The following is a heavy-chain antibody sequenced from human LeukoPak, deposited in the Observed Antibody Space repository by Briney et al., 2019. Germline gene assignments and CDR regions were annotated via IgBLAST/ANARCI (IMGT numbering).Heavy chain of an antibody. Sequence: SVKVSCKASGGTFSSYAISWVRQAPGQGLEWMGRIIPIFGTANYAQKFQGRVTITTDESTSTAYMELSSLRSEDTAVYYCAIGDWGSARSAFDIWGQGTMVTVSS. V-gene: IGHV1-69*05. D-gene: IGHD7-27*01. CDR3: AIGDWGSARSAFDI. CDR1: GGTFSSYA. CDR2: IIPIFGTA. J-gene: IGHJ3*02.